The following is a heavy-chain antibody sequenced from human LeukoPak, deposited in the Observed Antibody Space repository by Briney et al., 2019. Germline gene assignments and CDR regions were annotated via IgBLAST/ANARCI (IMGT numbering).Heavy chain of an antibody. CDR1: GYTFTSYG. V-gene: IGHV1-18*01. J-gene: IGHJ3*02. CDR3: ARDYYDSSEDASDAFDI. Sequence: ASVKVSCKASGYTFTSYGISWMRQAPGQGLEWMGWISAYNGNTNYAQKLQGRVTMTTDTSTSTAYMELRSLRSDDTAVYYCARDYYDSSEDASDAFDIWGQGTMVTVSS. D-gene: IGHD3-22*01. CDR2: ISAYNGNT.